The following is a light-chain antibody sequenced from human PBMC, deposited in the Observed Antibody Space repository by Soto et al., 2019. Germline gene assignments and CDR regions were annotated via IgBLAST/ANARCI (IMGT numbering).Light chain of an antibody. J-gene: IGKJ2*01. CDR3: QQSYSSPLFT. V-gene: IGKV1-39*01. CDR2: AAS. CDR1: QSISSY. Sequence: DIPMTQSPSSLSASVGDRVTITCRASQSISSYLNWYQQKPGKAPKLLIYAASSLQSGVPSRFSGSGSGTDFTLTISSLQPEDFATYYCQQSYSSPLFTFGQGTKLELK.